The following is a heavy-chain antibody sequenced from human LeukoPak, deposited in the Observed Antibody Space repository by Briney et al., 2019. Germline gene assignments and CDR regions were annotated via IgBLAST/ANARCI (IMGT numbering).Heavy chain of an antibody. D-gene: IGHD3-22*01. CDR2: INHSGST. CDR1: GFTFSSYS. CDR3: ARGYYYDSSGYYHDAFDI. Sequence: GSLRLSCAASGFTFSSYSMNWVRQAPGKGLEWIGEINHSGSTNYNPSLKSRVTISVDTSKNQFSLKLSSVTAADTAVYYCARGYYYDSSGYYHDAFDIWGQGTMVTVSS. J-gene: IGHJ3*02. V-gene: IGHV4-34*01.